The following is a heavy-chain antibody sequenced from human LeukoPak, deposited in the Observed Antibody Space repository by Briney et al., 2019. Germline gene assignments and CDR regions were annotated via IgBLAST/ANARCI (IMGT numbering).Heavy chain of an antibody. Sequence: QPGGSLRLSCAASGFTFSSYAMSWVRQAPGKGLEWVSAISGSGGSTYYADSVKGRFTISRDNSKNRLYLQMSSLRAEDTAVYYCGGRYHDSSGSYLDYWGQGTLVTVSS. J-gene: IGHJ4*02. CDR1: GFTFSSYA. CDR2: ISGSGGST. D-gene: IGHD3-22*01. V-gene: IGHV3-23*01. CDR3: GGRYHDSSGSYLDY.